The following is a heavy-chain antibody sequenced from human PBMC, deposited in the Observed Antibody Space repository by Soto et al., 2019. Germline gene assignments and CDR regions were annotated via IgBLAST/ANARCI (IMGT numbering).Heavy chain of an antibody. CDR2: IKEDGSEK. CDR3: ARDKVVGPTTLDY. CDR1: GFTFSTDW. D-gene: IGHD1-26*01. Sequence: EVQLVESGGGLVQPGGSLRLSCEVSGFTFSTDWMSWVRQAPGKGLEWVANIKEDGSEKYYLDSVKGRFTIYRDNAKNSLYLQMNSLRAEDTAVYYCARDKVVGPTTLDYWGQGTLVTVSS. V-gene: IGHV3-7*03. J-gene: IGHJ4*02.